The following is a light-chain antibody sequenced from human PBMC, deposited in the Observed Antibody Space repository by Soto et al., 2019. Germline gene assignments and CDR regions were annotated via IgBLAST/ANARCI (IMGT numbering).Light chain of an antibody. CDR2: EGS. Sequence: QSVLTQPASLPGSPGQSITIACTGTSSDVGSYNLVYWYQQHPGKDPKLMIYEGSKRPSGVSNRFSGSKSGNTASLTISGLQGGDEADYYCCSYAGSRGLVFGGGTKLTVI. V-gene: IGLV2-23*01. J-gene: IGLJ2*01. CDR1: SSDVGSYNL. CDR3: CSYAGSRGLV.